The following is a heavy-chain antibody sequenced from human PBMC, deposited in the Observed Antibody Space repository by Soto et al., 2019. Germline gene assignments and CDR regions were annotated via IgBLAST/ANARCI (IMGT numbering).Heavy chain of an antibody. D-gene: IGHD3-3*01. Sequence: ISSYYWSWIRQPPGKGLEWIGYIYYSGSTNYNPSLKSRVTISVDTSKNQFSLKLSSVTAADTAVYYCARAGLITIFGSFYMDVWGKGTTVTVSS. V-gene: IGHV4-59*01. CDR2: IYYSGST. CDR3: ARAGLITIFGSFYMDV. J-gene: IGHJ6*03. CDR1: ISSYY.